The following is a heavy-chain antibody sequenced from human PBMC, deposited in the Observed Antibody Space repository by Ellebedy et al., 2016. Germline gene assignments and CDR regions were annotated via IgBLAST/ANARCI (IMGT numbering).Heavy chain of an antibody. Sequence: GESLKISXVVSGLTFSGYSMNWVRQAPGKGLEWVSYISSSGSTIYYADSVRDRFTISRDDAKNSLYLQMNSLRADDTAVYYCANDYVGGFDYWGQGTLVTVSS. CDR1: GLTFSGYS. D-gene: IGHD4-17*01. CDR2: ISSSGSTI. CDR3: ANDYVGGFDY. J-gene: IGHJ4*02. V-gene: IGHV3-48*01.